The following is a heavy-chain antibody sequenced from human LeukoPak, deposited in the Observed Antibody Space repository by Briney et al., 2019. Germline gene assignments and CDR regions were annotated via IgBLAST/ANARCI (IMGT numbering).Heavy chain of an antibody. Sequence: GRSLRLSCAASGITFSSYAIHWVRQAPGKGLEWVAAISYDGNNKYYADSVKGRFTISRDNPKNTLYLQMNSLRTEDTAVYYCARDRWHSSGWYTGEFDYWGQGTLVTVSS. CDR1: GITFSSYA. CDR2: ISYDGNNK. CDR3: ARDRWHSSGWYTGEFDY. V-gene: IGHV3-30-3*01. D-gene: IGHD6-19*01. J-gene: IGHJ4*02.